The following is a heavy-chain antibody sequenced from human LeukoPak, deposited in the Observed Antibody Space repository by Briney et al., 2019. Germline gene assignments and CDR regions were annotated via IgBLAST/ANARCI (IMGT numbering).Heavy chain of an antibody. V-gene: IGHV3-11*06. CDR2: ISSSSSYT. J-gene: IGHJ3*02. Sequence: GGSLRLSCAASGFTFSDYYMSWIRQAPGKGLEWVSYISSSSSYTNYADSVKGRFTISRDNAKNSLYLQMNSLRAEDTAVYYCARDKTYGDSGKAFDIWGQGTMGTVSS. D-gene: IGHD4-17*01. CDR1: GFTFSDYY. CDR3: ARDKTYGDSGKAFDI.